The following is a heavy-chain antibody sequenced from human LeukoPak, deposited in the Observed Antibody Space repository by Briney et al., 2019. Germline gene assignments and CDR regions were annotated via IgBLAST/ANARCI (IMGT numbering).Heavy chain of an antibody. CDR1: GFAFSTYS. J-gene: IGHJ6*03. D-gene: IGHD5-18*01. V-gene: IGHV3-21*06. CDR3: ARGGYSHGRYYYYMDV. Sequence: GGSLRLSCAASGFAFSTYSMIWVRQAPGKGLEWVSSISSTSAYIYYADSLKGRFTISRDNAKNSLYLQTSSLRAEDTAVYYCARGGYSHGRYYYYMDVWGIGTAVTVSS. CDR2: ISSTSAYI.